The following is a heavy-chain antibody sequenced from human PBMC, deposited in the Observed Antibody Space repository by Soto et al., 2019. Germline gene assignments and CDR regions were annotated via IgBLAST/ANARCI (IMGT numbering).Heavy chain of an antibody. Sequence: ASVKVSCKASGYTFTSYAMHWVRQAPGQRLEWMGWINAGNGNTKYSQKFQGRVTIARDTSASTAYMELSSLRSEDTAVYYCASSYSNYALIDYYYYGMDVWGQGTTVTVSS. CDR1: GYTFTSYA. CDR3: ASSYSNYALIDYYYYGMDV. D-gene: IGHD4-4*01. J-gene: IGHJ6*02. V-gene: IGHV1-3*01. CDR2: INAGNGNT.